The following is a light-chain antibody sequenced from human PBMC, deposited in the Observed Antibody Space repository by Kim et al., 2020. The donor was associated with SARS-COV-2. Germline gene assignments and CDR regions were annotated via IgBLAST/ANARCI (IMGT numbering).Light chain of an antibody. CDR2: GAS. Sequence: PGERATLSCRASQSVSRSYLAWYQQKPGQAPRLLIYGASTRATGIPDRFSGSGSGTDFTLTISRLEPGDFAVYYCQQYGSSPPWTFGQGTKVEIK. V-gene: IGKV3-20*01. J-gene: IGKJ1*01. CDR3: QQYGSSPPWT. CDR1: QSVSRSY.